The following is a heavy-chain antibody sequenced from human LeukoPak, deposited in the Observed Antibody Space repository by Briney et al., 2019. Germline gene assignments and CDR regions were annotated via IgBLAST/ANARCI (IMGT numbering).Heavy chain of an antibody. V-gene: IGHV1-18*01. CDR3: AREMLAAAGGTTGWFDP. D-gene: IGHD6-13*01. CDR2: ISSHNGNT. CDR1: GYTFTNYN. Sequence: ASVKVSCKASGYTFTNYNIIWVRQAPGQGLEWMGWISSHNGNTNYAQKVQGRVTMTTDISTSTAYMELRSLRSEDTAVYYCAREMLAAAGGTTGWFDPWGQGTLVTVSS. J-gene: IGHJ5*02.